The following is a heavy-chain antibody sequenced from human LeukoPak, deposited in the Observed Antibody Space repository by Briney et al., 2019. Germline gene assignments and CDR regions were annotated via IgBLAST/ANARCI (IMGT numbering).Heavy chain of an antibody. J-gene: IGHJ4*02. CDR1: GFTFNTYN. CDR2: ISRSSSTI. CDR3: AREMTMDDYGDYFRPFDY. Sequence: QPGGSLRLSCAASGFTFNTYNMNWVRQAPGRGLEWVSYISRSSSTIYYADSVEGRFTISRDNAKNSLYLQMNSLRAEDTAVYYCAREMTMDDYGDYFRPFDYWGQGTLVTVSS. V-gene: IGHV3-48*01. D-gene: IGHD4-17*01.